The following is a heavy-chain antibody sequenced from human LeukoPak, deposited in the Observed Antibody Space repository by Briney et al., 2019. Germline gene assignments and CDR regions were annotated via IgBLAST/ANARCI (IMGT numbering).Heavy chain of an antibody. D-gene: IGHD5-18*01. CDR2: INPNSGGT. CDR3: ARGGYSYGYEFDY. V-gene: IGHV1-2*04. Sequence: ASVKVSCKVSGYTLTELSMHWVRQAPGQGLEWMGWINPNSGGTNYAQKFQGWVTMTRDTSISTAYMELSRLRSDDTAVYYCARGGYSYGYEFDYWGQGTLVTVSS. J-gene: IGHJ4*02. CDR1: GYTLTELS.